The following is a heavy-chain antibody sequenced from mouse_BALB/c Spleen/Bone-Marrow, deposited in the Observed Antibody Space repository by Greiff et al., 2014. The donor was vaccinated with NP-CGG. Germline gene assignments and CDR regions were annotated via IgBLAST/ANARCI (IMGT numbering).Heavy chain of an antibody. CDR3: ASQGDYGSFDY. Sequence: QVQLQQPGAELARPGASVKLSCKASGYTFTSYWMQWVKQRPGQGLEWIGAIYPGDGDTRHTQKFKGKATLTADKSSSTAYMQLSSLASEDSAVYYCASQGDYGSFDYWGQGTTLTVSS. J-gene: IGHJ2*01. V-gene: IGHV1-87*01. D-gene: IGHD1-1*02. CDR1: GYTFTSYW. CDR2: IYPGDGDT.